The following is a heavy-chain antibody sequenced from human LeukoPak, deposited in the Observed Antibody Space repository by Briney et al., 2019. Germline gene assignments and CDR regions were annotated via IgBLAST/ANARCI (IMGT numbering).Heavy chain of an antibody. CDR1: GSIFTSYW. CDR2: IYPGDSDT. Sequence: GESLQISCESAGSIFTSYWIGWGRQLRGKGLEWMGIIYPGDSDTRYSPSFQGQVTISADKSISTAYLQWSSLKASDTAMYYCARLDGYSYGSNFFFDYWGQGTLVTVSS. D-gene: IGHD5-18*01. V-gene: IGHV5-51*01. CDR3: ARLDGYSYGSNFFFDY. J-gene: IGHJ4*02.